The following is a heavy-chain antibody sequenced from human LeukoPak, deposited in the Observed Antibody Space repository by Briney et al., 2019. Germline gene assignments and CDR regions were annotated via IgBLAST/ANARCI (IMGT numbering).Heavy chain of an antibody. Sequence: SETLSLTCTVSGASISSSYWSWIRQPPGKGLEWIGYIYYSGTTKYNPSLRSRVTISIDTSKNQFSLKVNSVTAADTAVYYCVRGQPQRYNSDWYVNWFDPWGQGTLVSVSS. D-gene: IGHD6-19*01. CDR1: GASISSSY. CDR3: VRGQPQRYNSDWYVNWFDP. V-gene: IGHV4-59*01. CDR2: IYYSGTT. J-gene: IGHJ5*02.